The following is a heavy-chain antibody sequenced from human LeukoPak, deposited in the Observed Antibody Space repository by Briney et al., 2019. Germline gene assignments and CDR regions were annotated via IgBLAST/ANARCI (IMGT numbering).Heavy chain of an antibody. CDR3: ARGLRGYSSSWYDY. CDR1: GGSISSYY. D-gene: IGHD6-13*01. V-gene: IGHV4-59*12. J-gene: IGHJ4*02. Sequence: SETLSLTCTVSGGSISSYYWSWIRQPPGKGLEWIGYIYYSGSTNYNPSLKSRVTISVDTSKNQFSLKLSSVTAADTAVYYCARGLRGYSSSWYDYWGQGTLVTVSS. CDR2: IYYSGST.